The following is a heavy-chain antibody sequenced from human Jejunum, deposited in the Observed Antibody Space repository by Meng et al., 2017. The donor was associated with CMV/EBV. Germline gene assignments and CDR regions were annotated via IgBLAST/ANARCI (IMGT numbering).Heavy chain of an antibody. J-gene: IGHJ5*02. V-gene: IGHV1-3*04. CDR1: GYNFTNFA. CDR3: ARGVISYHDS. CDR2: IYTDSGDT. D-gene: IGHD3-16*01. Sequence: KIYCKASGYNFTNFAIHWVRQAPGQRLEWMGWIYTDSGDTKFSQKFQGRVSFTRDTPATTAYMELTSLRSEDTAVYYCARGVISYHDSWGQGTLVTVSS.